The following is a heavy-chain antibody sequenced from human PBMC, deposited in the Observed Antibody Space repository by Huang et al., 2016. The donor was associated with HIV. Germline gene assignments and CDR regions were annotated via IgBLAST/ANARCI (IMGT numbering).Heavy chain of an antibody. CDR2: IKDRRER. CDR1: DASFDGYF. Sequence: QVRLNQWGAGLLKPAETLSLTCAVSDASFDGYFWTWIRQSPGQGLAWIGEIKDRRERNFHPSFGSRIRLTGDTWKKQFSLGLRSVTAADTGVYFCAKRGRGRSGYGYIGYFDAWAQGSLVTV. D-gene: IGHD5-12*01. V-gene: IGHV4-34*01. CDR3: AKRGRGRSGYGYIGYFDA. J-gene: IGHJ5*02.